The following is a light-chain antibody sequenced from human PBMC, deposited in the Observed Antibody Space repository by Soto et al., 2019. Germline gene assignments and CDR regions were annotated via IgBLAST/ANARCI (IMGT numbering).Light chain of an antibody. J-gene: IGKJ1*01. CDR2: ESS. CDR1: QNVRSY. CDR3: QQTFSIPRT. V-gene: IGKV1-39*01. Sequence: DMQLTQSPSSLSASVGDRVTITCRASQNVRSYLNWYQQKPGKAPKLLISESSILESGVPSKFSGDGYGTDFTLTIRSLQPEDFAIYYCQQTFSIPRTFGRGTRVEIK.